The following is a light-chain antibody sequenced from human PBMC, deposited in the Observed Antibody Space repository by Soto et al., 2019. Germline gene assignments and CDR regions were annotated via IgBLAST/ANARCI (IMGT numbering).Light chain of an antibody. CDR2: DAS. CDR1: QTVMSY. Sequence: DIEMTQSPASLSTSVGDRVNITCRAGQTVMSYLHWYQQKPGKAPKLLIYDASSLESGVPSRFSGSGSGTEFTLTISSLQPDDFATYYCQQYNSYPITFGPGTRLEIK. J-gene: IGKJ5*01. CDR3: QQYNSYPIT. V-gene: IGKV1-5*01.